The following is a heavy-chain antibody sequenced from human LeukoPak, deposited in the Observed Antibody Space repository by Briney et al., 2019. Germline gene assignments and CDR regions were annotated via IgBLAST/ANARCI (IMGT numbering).Heavy chain of an antibody. J-gene: IGHJ4*02. CDR1: GFTFSSYA. V-gene: IGHV3-23*01. Sequence: QPGGSLRLSCAASGFTFSSYAMSWVRQAPGKGLEWVSAISGSGGSTYYADSVKGRFTISRDNSKNTLYLQMNSLRAEDTAVYYCAKDRFTMVRGVIAPHFDYWGQGTLVTVSS. D-gene: IGHD3-10*01. CDR2: ISGSGGST. CDR3: AKDRFTMVRGVIAPHFDY.